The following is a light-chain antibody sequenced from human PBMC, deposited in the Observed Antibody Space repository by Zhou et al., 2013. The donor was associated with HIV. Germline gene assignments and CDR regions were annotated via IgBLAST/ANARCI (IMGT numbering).Light chain of an antibody. Sequence: AIRLNQSPSSLSASTGDRVTITCRASQDISTYLAWYQQKPGTAPRFLIYGASSLQSGVPSRFSGSGSGTDFTLTISCLQSEDFATYFCQQYYSAPRTFGQGTKVELK. CDR1: QDISTY. CDR2: GAS. V-gene: IGKV1-8*01. J-gene: IGKJ1*01. CDR3: QQYYSAPRT.